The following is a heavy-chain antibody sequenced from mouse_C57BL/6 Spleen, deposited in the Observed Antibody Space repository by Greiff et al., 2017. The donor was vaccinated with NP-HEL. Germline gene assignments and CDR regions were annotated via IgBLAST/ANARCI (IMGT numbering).Heavy chain of an antibody. CDR3: AVYYGYDGGFAY. J-gene: IGHJ3*01. V-gene: IGHV5-17*01. CDR2: ISSGSSTI. D-gene: IGHD2-2*01. CDR1: GFTFSDYG. Sequence: EVKLMESGGGLVKPGGSLKLSCAASGFTFSDYGMHWVRQAPEKGLEWVAYISSGSSTIYYADTVKGRFTISRDNAKNTLFLQMTSLRSEDTAMYYCAVYYGYDGGFAYWGQGTLVTVSA.